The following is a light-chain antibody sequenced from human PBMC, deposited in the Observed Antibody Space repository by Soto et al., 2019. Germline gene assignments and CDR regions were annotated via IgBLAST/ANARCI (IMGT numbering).Light chain of an antibody. J-gene: IGKJ4*01. CDR1: QSVSSSY. CDR2: GSS. Sequence: SVSTQSPGTLSLSPGERATLSCRASQSVSSSYLAWYQQKPGQAPRLLIFGSSSRATGIPDRFSGSGSGTDFTLPISRLEPEDFAVYYCEQYGSSPAFGGGTKVEIK. CDR3: EQYGSSPA. V-gene: IGKV3-20*01.